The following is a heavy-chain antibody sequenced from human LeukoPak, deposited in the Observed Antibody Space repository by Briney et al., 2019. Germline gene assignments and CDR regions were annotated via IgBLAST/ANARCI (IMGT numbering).Heavy chain of an antibody. CDR1: GFTFSSYA. V-gene: IGHV3-23*01. CDR2: ISGSGGST. D-gene: IGHD3-16*01. Sequence: PGGSLRLSCAASGFTFSSYAMSWVRQAPGKGLEWVSAISGSGGSTYYADSVKGRFTISRDNSKNTLYLQMNSLRAEDTAVYYCAIPFGPGGYMDVWGKGTTVTVSS. J-gene: IGHJ6*03. CDR3: AIPFGPGGYMDV.